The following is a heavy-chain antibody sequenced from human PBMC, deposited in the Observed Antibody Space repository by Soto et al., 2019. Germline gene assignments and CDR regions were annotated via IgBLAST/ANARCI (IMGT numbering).Heavy chain of an antibody. CDR2: IYYSGST. CDR1: GGSISSYY. J-gene: IGHJ4*02. CDR3: ARVYGLDLFDY. Sequence: SETLSLTCTVSGGSISSYYWSWIRQPPGKGLEWIGYIYYSGSTNYNPSLKSRVTISVDTSKNQFSLKLSSVTAADTAVYYCARVYGLDLFDYWGQGTLVTSPQ. D-gene: IGHD2-8*01. V-gene: IGHV4-59*01.